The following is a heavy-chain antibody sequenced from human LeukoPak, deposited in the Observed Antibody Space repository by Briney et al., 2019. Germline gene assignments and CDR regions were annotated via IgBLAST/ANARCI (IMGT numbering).Heavy chain of an antibody. V-gene: IGHV3-7*01. CDR3: ARDDHCTNGVCYKPFNY. Sequence: PGGSLRLSCAASGFTFSSYWMSWVRQAPGKGLEWVANIKQDGSEKYYVDSVEGRFTISRDNAKNSLYLQMNSLRAEDTAVYYCARDDHCTNGVCYKPFNYWGQGTLVTVSS. J-gene: IGHJ4*02. D-gene: IGHD2-8*01. CDR1: GFTFSSYW. CDR2: IKQDGSEK.